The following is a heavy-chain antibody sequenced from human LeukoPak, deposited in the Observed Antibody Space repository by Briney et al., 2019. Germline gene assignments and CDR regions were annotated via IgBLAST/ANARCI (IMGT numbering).Heavy chain of an antibody. Sequence: PGGSLRLSCAASGFTVSSNYMSWVRQAPGKGRECVSVIYSGGSTYYADSVKGRFTISRDNSKNTLYLQMNSLRAEDTAVYYCARVVGSPTSWYYYMDVWGKGTTVTVSS. CDR2: IYSGGST. V-gene: IGHV3-66*01. D-gene: IGHD1-26*01. CDR1: GFTVSSNY. CDR3: ARVVGSPTSWYYYMDV. J-gene: IGHJ6*03.